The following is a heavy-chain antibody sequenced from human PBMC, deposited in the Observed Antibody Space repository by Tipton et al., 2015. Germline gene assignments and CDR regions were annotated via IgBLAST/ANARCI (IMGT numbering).Heavy chain of an antibody. V-gene: IGHV3-48*02. CDR2: ITNSGTTV. CDR1: GFTFSTYN. Sequence: SLRLSCAASGFTFSTYNFNWVRQAPGRGLEWISYITNSGTTVSYADSVKGRFTISRDNAKTTLYLQMDSLRDEDTALYYCAREPAPKLRFLQWGAYGLDVWGQGTTVSVSS. CDR3: AREPAPKLRFLQWGAYGLDV. J-gene: IGHJ6*02. D-gene: IGHD3-3*01.